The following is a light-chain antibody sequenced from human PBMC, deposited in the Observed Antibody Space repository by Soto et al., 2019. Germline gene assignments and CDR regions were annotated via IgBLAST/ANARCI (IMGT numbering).Light chain of an antibody. Sequence: QSALTQPASVSGSPGQSITISCTATSSDVGSFNYVSWYQHHPGKAPKLMIYEVTSRPSGVSNRFSGSKSGNTASLTISGLQAEDEADYYCQVWDSSSDPVLFGGGTKLTVL. CDR2: EVT. J-gene: IGLJ2*01. CDR1: SSDVGSFNY. CDR3: QVWDSSSDPVL. V-gene: IGLV2-14*01.